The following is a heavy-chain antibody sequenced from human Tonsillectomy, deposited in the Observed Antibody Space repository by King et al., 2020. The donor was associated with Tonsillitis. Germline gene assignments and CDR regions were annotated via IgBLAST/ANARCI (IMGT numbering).Heavy chain of an antibody. CDR1: GFTVSRYW. V-gene: IGHV3-74*01. CDR3: ARETQAYYYYMDV. Sequence: VQLVESGGVLVQPGGSLRLSCAASGFTVSRYWMHWVRQAQGWGLVWVSRINSDGSSTSYADSVKGRFTISRDNAKNTLYLQMNSLRAEDTAVYYCARETQAYYYYMDVWGKGTTVTVSS. CDR2: INSDGSST. J-gene: IGHJ6*03.